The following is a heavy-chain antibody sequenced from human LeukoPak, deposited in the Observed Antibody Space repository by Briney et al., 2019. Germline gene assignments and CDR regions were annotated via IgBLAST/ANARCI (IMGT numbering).Heavy chain of an antibody. CDR3: AITQFYSSWFDP. Sequence: SETLSLTCTVSGGSISSSSYYWGWIRQPPGKGLEWIGSIYSGSTYYNPSLKSRVTISVDTSKNQFSLKLSSVTAAVTAVYYCAITQFYSSWFDPWGQGTLVTVSS. J-gene: IGHJ5*02. CDR2: IYSGST. CDR1: GGSISSSSYY. D-gene: IGHD2-21*01. V-gene: IGHV4-39*01.